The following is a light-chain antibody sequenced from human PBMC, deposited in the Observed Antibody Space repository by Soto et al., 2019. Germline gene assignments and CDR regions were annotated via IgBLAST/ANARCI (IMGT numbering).Light chain of an antibody. CDR1: QSISSW. CDR2: KAS. Sequence: DIQMTQSPSTLSASVGDRVTITCRASQSISSWLAWYQQKPGKAPKLLIYKASSLESGVPSRFSGSGSGTEFTLIISCLQPDDFATYYCQPYNSYWTFGQGTKVEIK. V-gene: IGKV1-5*03. J-gene: IGKJ1*01. CDR3: QPYNSYWT.